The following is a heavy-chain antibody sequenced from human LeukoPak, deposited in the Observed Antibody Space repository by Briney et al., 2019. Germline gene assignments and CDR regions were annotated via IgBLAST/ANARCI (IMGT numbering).Heavy chain of an antibody. CDR2: ISGSGGST. Sequence: QTGGSLRLSCAASGFTFSSYAMSWVRQAPGKGLEWVSAISGSGGSTNYADSVKGRFTISRDNSKNTLYLQMNSLRAEDTAVYYCAKDLFFISRSYFDYWGQGTLVTVSS. CDR1: GFTFSSYA. V-gene: IGHV3-23*01. J-gene: IGHJ4*02. CDR3: AKDLFFISRSYFDY. D-gene: IGHD3-10*01.